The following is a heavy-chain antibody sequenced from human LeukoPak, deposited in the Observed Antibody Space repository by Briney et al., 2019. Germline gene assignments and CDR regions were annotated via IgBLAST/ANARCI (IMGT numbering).Heavy chain of an antibody. CDR1: GFTFSDYY. D-gene: IGHD5-24*01. Sequence: KPGGSLRLSCAASGFTFSDYYMSWIRQAPGKGLEWVSYISSSGSTIYYADSVKGRFTISRDNAKNSLYLQMNSLRAEDTAVYYCARDTRDGHKYFDYWGQGTLVTVSS. V-gene: IGHV3-11*04. J-gene: IGHJ4*02. CDR3: ARDTRDGHKYFDY. CDR2: ISSSGSTI.